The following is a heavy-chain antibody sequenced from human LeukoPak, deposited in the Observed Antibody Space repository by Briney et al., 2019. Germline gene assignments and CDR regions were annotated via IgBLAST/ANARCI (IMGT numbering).Heavy chain of an antibody. Sequence: GGSLRLSCAASGFTFSSYAMTWVRQAPWRGLEWVSAITGSGGSTYYADSVKGRFTISRDNSKNTLYLQMNSLRVEDTAVYYCAKGYGTTGTASSNWFDPWGQGTLVTVSS. CDR3: AKGYGTTGTASSNWFDP. V-gene: IGHV3-23*01. CDR2: ITGSGGST. D-gene: IGHD1-1*01. CDR1: GFTFSSYA. J-gene: IGHJ5*02.